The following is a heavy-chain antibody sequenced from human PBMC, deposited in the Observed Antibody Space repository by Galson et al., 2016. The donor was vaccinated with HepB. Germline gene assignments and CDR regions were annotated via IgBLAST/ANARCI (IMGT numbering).Heavy chain of an antibody. CDR3: AKDTSAPAGISP. CDR1: GFIFSTYA. Sequence: SLRLSCAGSGFIFSTYAMSWVRQAPGKGLEWVSAIRGSGNGIDYADSVKGRFTISRDNSNNTLHLQMNSLRADDTAVYYCAKDTSAPAGISPWGQGALVTVSS. V-gene: IGHV3-23*01. CDR2: IRGSGNGI. J-gene: IGHJ4*02. D-gene: IGHD6-13*01.